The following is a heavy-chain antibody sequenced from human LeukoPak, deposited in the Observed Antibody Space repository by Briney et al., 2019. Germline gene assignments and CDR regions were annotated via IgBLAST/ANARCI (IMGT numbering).Heavy chain of an antibody. CDR1: GGSISSYY. J-gene: IGHJ6*02. V-gene: IGHV4-59*01. CDR3: ARGGSVMDV. CDR2: IYYSGST. Sequence: PSETLSLTCTVSGGSISSYYWSWIRQPPGKGLEWIGYIYYSGSTNYNPSLKSRVTISVDTSKNQFSLKLSSVTAADTAVYYCARGGSVMDVWGQGTTVTVSS.